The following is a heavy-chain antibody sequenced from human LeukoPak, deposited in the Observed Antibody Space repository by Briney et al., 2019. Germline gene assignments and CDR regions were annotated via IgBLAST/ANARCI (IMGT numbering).Heavy chain of an antibody. J-gene: IGHJ5*02. D-gene: IGHD3-22*01. Sequence: SETLSLTCTVSNGSISRGGYYWSWIRQHPEKGLEWIGYIYYSGSTYYNPSLKSRLTISPDTSTNQFSLQLTSVTAADTAVYYCARGYYDSSGYYYWFDPWGQGTLVTVSS. CDR1: NGSISRGGYY. V-gene: IGHV4-31*03. CDR2: IYYSGST. CDR3: ARGYYDSSGYYYWFDP.